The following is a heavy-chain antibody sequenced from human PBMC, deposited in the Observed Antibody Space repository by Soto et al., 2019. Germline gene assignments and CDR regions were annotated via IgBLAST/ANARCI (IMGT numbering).Heavy chain of an antibody. CDR3: VRVTNGTY. Sequence: EVQVVESGGGLVQPGGSLRLSCAASGFTFSSYWMHWARQAPGKGLEWVSCINSDGSITSYADSVRGRFTVSRDNAKNMLFLQMNSLRTEDMAVYYCVRVTNGTYWGHGTLVTVSS. CDR1: GFTFSSYW. CDR2: INSDGSIT. J-gene: IGHJ4*01. V-gene: IGHV3-74*01. D-gene: IGHD2-21*02.